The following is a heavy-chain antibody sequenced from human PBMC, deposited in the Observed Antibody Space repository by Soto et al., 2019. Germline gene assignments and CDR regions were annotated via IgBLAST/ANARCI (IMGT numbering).Heavy chain of an antibody. CDR1: GYTFTAFY. J-gene: IGHJ5*02. V-gene: IGHV1-2*02. CDR2: INPNTGVT. Sequence: ASVKVSCKASGYTFTAFYMNWVRQAPGQGIEWMGSINPNTGVTRHAQKFQDRVTMTRDTSINTAYMQLTRLTSDDTAVYYRTTLRLHPWGQGPLVTVSS. CDR3: TTLRLHP. D-gene: IGHD2-15*01.